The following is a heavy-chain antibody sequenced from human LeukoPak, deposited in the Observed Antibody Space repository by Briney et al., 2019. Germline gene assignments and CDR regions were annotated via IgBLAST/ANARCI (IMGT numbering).Heavy chain of an antibody. V-gene: IGHV4-4*07. CDR2: IYTSGST. J-gene: IGHJ3*02. Sequence: PSETLSLTCTVSGGSISSYYWSWIRQPAGKGLEWIGRIYTSGSTNYNPSLKSRVTMSVDTSKNQCSLKLSSVTAADTAVYYCATCNSCYSSAFDIWGQGTMVTVSS. CDR1: GGSISSYY. D-gene: IGHD2-2*02. CDR3: ATCNSCYSSAFDI.